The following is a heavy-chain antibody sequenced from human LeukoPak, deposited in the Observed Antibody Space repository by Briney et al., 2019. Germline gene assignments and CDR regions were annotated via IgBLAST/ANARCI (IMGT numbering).Heavy chain of an antibody. J-gene: IGHJ4*02. D-gene: IGHD3-22*01. CDR3: AAHYYDSSGYPY. CDR2: IYYSGST. Sequence: SETLSLTCTVSGGSISSYYWSWIRQPPGKGLEWIGYIYYSGSTNYNPSLKSRVTISVDTSKNQFSLKLSSVTAADTAVCYCAAHYYDSSGYPYWGQGTLVTVSS. V-gene: IGHV4-59*01. CDR1: GGSISSYY.